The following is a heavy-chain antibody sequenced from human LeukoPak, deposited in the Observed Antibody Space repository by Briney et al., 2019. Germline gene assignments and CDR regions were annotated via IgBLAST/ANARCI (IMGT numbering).Heavy chain of an antibody. J-gene: IGHJ4*02. V-gene: IGHV3-20*04. D-gene: IGHD6-6*01. CDR2: INWNGGST. Sequence: GGSLRLSRAASGFTFDDYGMSWVRQAPGKGLEWVSGINWNGGSTGYADSVKGRFTISRDNAKNSLYLQMNSLRAEDTALYYCARDPDIVARPYYFDYWGQGTLVTVSS. CDR1: GFTFDDYG. CDR3: ARDPDIVARPYYFDY.